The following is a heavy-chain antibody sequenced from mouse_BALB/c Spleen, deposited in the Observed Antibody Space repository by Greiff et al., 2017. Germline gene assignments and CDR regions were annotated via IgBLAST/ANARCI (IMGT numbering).Heavy chain of an antibody. Sequence: EVKLMESGGGLLQPGGSLKLSCAASGFPFSSFGMSWVRQTPDKRLELVATINSNGGSTYYPDSVKGRFTISRDNAKNTLYLQMSSLKSEDTAMYYCARHDPPTTATEGFDYWGQGTTLTVSS. D-gene: IGHD1-2*01. CDR3: ARHDPPTTATEGFDY. CDR2: INSNGGST. V-gene: IGHV5-6-3*01. CDR1: GFPFSSFG. J-gene: IGHJ2*01.